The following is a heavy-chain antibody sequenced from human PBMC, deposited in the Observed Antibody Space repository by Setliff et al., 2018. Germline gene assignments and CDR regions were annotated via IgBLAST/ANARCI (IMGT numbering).Heavy chain of an antibody. V-gene: IGHV3-11*04. CDR1: GFTFSDYY. CDR3: ARGGGTSNYYYYYMDV. Sequence: KPGGSLRLSCAASGFTFSDYYMSWIRQAPGKGLEWVSYINSSGSTICYADSVKGRFTISMDNAKNSRYRQMNSLRAEDTAVYYCARGGGTSNYYYYYMDVWGKGTTVTVAS. CDR2: INSSGSTI. D-gene: IGHD2-15*01. J-gene: IGHJ6*03.